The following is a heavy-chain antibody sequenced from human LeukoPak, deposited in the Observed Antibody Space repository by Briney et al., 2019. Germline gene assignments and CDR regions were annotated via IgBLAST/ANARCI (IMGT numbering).Heavy chain of an antibody. V-gene: IGHV3-66*01. J-gene: IGHJ4*02. CDR3: ARGYYDSSGLVDF. D-gene: IGHD3-22*01. CDR2: IYSGGST. Sequence: GGSLRLSCAASGFTVSSNYMSWVRQAPGKGLEWVSIIYSGGSTYYADSVKGRFTISRDNAKSTLHLQMNSLRAEDTAVYYCARGYYDSSGLVDFWGQGTLVTVSS. CDR1: GFTVSSNY.